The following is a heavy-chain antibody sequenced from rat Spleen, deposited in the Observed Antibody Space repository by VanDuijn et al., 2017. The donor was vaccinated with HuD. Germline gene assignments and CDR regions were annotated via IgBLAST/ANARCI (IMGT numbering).Heavy chain of an antibody. D-gene: IGHD1-4*01. V-gene: IGHV5-31*01. CDR1: GFTFNNYW. Sequence: EVQLVESGGGLEQPGRSLKLSCVASGFTFNNYWMTWIRQAPKKGLEWVASITNTDGSTYYPDSVKGRFTISRDNAKSILYLQMDSLRSEDTATYYCARAVPLFGYNWYFDFWGPGTMVTVSS. CDR3: ARAVPLFGYNWYFDF. J-gene: IGHJ1*01. CDR2: ITNTDGST.